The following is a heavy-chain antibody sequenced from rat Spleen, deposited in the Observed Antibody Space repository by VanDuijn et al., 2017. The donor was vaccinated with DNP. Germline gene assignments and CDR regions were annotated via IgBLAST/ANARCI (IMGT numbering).Heavy chain of an antibody. J-gene: IGHJ1*01. CDR2: ITIGGGST. V-gene: IGHV5S13*01. CDR3: ARHRFTRLDSYWYFDF. Sequence: EVQLVESGGGLVQPGRSLKLSCAASGFTFSDYYMAWVRQAPTKGLEWVAYITIGGGSTYYRDFVRGRFTISRDSAKNTQYLQMDSLRSEDTATYYCARHRFTRLDSYWYFDFWGPGTMVTVSS. CDR1: GFTFSDYY. D-gene: IGHD1-4*01.